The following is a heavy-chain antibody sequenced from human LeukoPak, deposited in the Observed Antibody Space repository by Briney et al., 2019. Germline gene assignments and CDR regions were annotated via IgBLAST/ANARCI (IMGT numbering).Heavy chain of an antibody. CDR1: GGSINSSGYY. V-gene: IGHV4-39*07. CDR3: ARYSSGWYFLDC. CDR2: IYYSGST. Sequence: SETLSLTCTVSGGSINSSGYYWGWIRQPPGKGLEWVGSIYYSGSTYYNPSLKSRVTISVDTSKNQFSLKLSSVTAADTAVYYCARYSSGWYFLDCWGQGTLVTVSS. D-gene: IGHD6-19*01. J-gene: IGHJ4*02.